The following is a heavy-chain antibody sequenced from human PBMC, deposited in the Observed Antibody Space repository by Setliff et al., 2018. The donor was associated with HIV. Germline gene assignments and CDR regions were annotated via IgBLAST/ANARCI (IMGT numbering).Heavy chain of an antibody. J-gene: IGHJ4*02. CDR2: VNHSGST. D-gene: IGHD3-10*01. CDR1: GGSFSGSY. CDR3: ARVRGVRSYADS. V-gene: IGHV4-34*01. Sequence: PSETLSLTCAVYGGSFSGSYWSWIRQPPGKGLEWIGEVNHSGSTSYNPSLESRVSISVDTSKNQFSLKLRSVTAADTAVYYCARVRGVRSYADSWGQGTPVTVSS.